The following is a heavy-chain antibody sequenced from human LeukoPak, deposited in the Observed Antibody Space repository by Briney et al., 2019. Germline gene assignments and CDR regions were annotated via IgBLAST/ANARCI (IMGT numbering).Heavy chain of an antibody. J-gene: IGHJ4*02. D-gene: IGHD6-13*01. Sequence: GGSLRLSCAASGFTFSSYAIHWVRQAPGKGLEWVAVISYDGSNKYYADSVKGRFTIPRDNSKNTLFLQMNGLRAEDTAVYYCARGEAAGTRGVYFDYWGQGTLVTVSS. CDR2: ISYDGSNK. CDR3: ARGEAAGTRGVYFDY. V-gene: IGHV3-30*04. CDR1: GFTFSSYA.